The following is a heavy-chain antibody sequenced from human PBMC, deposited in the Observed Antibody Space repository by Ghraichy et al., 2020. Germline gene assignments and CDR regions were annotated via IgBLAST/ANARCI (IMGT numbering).Heavy chain of an antibody. V-gene: IGHV3-23*01. CDR3: AKRAARYYDSSGYPDY. J-gene: IGHJ4*02. Sequence: GGSLRLSCAASGFSFSSYAMSWVRQAPGKGLEWVSAISGGGASTYYVDSVKGRFTISRDNSKNTLYLQMNSLRAEDTAVYYCAKRAARYYDSSGYPDYWGQGTLVTVSS. CDR2: ISGGGAST. D-gene: IGHD3-22*01. CDR1: GFSFSSYA.